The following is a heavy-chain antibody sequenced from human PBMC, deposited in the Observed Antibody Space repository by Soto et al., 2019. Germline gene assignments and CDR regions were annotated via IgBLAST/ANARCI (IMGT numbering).Heavy chain of an antibody. Sequence: KPSETLSLTCTVSGGSISSYYWSWIRQPPGKGLEWIGYIYYSGSTNYNPSLKSRVTISVDTSKNQFSLKLSSVTAADTAVYYCTTTYHDYYDSSGNDAFDIWGQGTMVTVS. D-gene: IGHD3-22*01. CDR1: GGSISSYY. CDR3: TTTYHDYYDSSGNDAFDI. CDR2: IYYSGST. V-gene: IGHV4-59*01. J-gene: IGHJ3*02.